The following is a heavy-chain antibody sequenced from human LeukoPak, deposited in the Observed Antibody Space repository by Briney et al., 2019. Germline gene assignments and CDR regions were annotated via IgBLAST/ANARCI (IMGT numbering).Heavy chain of an antibody. CDR3: AKEDYDILTGYYGGED. Sequence: ETLSLTCAVYGGSFSGYYWSWIRQPPGKGLEWVSSISSSSSYIYYADSVKGRFTISRDNAKNSLYLQMNSLRAEDTAVYYCAKEDYDILTGYYGGEDWGQGTLVTVSS. CDR1: GGSFSGYY. CDR2: ISSSSSYI. V-gene: IGHV3-21*04. D-gene: IGHD3-9*01. J-gene: IGHJ4*02.